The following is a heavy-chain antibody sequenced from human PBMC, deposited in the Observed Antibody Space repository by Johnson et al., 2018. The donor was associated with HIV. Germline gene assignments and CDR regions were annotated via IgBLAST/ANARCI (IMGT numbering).Heavy chain of an antibody. J-gene: IGHJ3*02. D-gene: IGHD7-27*01. CDR3: ARGPWVFDI. V-gene: IGHV3-13*01. Sequence: VQLVESGGDLVQPGGSLRLSCVGSGFTFSTNWMHWVRQATGKGLEWVSAIGTAGDTYYPGSVKGRFTISRENAKNSLYLQMNSLRAGDTAVYYCARGPWVFDIWGQGTMVTVSS. CDR2: IGTAGDT. CDR1: GFTFSTNW.